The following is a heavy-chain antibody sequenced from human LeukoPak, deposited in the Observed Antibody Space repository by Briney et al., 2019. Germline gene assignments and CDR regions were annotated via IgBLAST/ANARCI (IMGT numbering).Heavy chain of an antibody. CDR3: ARAYSYVSY. Sequence: QPGGSLRLSCAASGFTFSSYWMTWVRQAPGKGLEWVAKIKQDGSDKYYVDSVKGRFTISRDNAKNSLYLQMNSLRAEDTAAYYCARAYSYVSYWGQRALVTVSS. V-gene: IGHV3-7*01. CDR2: IKQDGSDK. D-gene: IGHD5-18*01. J-gene: IGHJ4*02. CDR1: GFTFSSYW.